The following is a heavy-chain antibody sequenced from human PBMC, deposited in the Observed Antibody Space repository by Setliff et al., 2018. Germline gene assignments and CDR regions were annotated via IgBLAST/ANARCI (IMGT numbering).Heavy chain of an antibody. Sequence: PSETLSLTCSVTGGSMTDFFWNWIRQPPGKGLEWIGYIYTKGSTNYSPSLRSRVTMSLDRSKNQFSLKLSFVTAADTAVYYCARHPSSGSYYGGSIFYFDDWGPGILVTVSS. CDR3: ARHPSSGSYYGGSIFYFDD. D-gene: IGHD1-26*01. CDR1: GGSMTDFF. CDR2: IYTKGST. J-gene: IGHJ4*02. V-gene: IGHV4-4*08.